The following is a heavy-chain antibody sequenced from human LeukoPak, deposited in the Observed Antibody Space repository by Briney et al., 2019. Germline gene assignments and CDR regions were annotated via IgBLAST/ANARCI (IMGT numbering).Heavy chain of an antibody. J-gene: IGHJ4*02. D-gene: IGHD3-16*01. CDR2: IYPGDSDT. CDR3: ARLWGERHPDY. V-gene: IGHV5-51*01. CDR1: GYSFTNYW. Sequence: GESLKVSCKGSGYSFTNYWIGWVRQMPGKGLEWMGIIYPGDSDTRYSPSFQGQVTISVDKYISAAYLQWSSMKASDTAMYYCARLWGERHPDYWGQGTPVTVSS.